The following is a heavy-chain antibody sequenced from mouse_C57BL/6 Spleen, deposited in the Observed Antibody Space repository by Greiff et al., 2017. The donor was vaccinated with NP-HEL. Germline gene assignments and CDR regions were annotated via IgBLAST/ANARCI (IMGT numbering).Heavy chain of an antibody. V-gene: IGHV1-15*01. CDR1: GYTFTDYE. Sequence: QVQLKQSGAELVRPGASVTLSCKASGYTFTDYEMHWVKQTPVHGLEWIGAIDPETGGTAYNQKFKGKAILTADKSSSTAYMELRSLTSEDSAVYYCTRKRSSPFAYWGQVTLVTVSA. CDR2: IDPETGGT. D-gene: IGHD1-1*01. J-gene: IGHJ3*01. CDR3: TRKRSSPFAY.